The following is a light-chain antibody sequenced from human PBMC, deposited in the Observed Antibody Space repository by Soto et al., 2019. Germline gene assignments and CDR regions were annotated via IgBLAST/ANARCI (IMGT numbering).Light chain of an antibody. V-gene: IGKV3-20*01. CDR3: QQYDTSPWT. J-gene: IGKJ1*01. CDR2: EAS. Sequence: EIVLRQSPRTLSLSPGERATLSCRASQSVSSSSLAWYQQNPGQAPRLLIYEASSRATGIPDRFSGSGSGTEFTLTISSLQSEDFAVYYCQQYDTSPWTFGPGTKVDIK. CDR1: QSVSSSS.